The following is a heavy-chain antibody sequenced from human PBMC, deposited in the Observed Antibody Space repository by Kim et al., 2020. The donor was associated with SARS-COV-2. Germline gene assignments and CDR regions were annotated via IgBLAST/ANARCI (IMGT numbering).Heavy chain of an antibody. CDR3: ARFGMLEDGMDV. V-gene: IGHV4-59*01. J-gene: IGHJ6*02. Sequence: TPSLKSRVTISVDTSKNQFSLKLSSVTAADTAVYYCARFGMLEDGMDVWGQGTTVTVSS. D-gene: IGHD2-8*01.